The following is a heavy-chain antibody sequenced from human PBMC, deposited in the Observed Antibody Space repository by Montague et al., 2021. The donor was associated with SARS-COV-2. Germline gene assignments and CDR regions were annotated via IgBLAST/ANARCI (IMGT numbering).Heavy chain of an antibody. V-gene: IGHV6-1*01. J-gene: IGHJ6*02. D-gene: IGHD1-1*01. CDR2: TYYRTKWYN. CDR1: GDSVSSNSAT. Sequence: CAISGDSVSSNSATWDWLRQSPSRGLDWLGRTYYRTKWYNDYAVSVRGRVTINPDTSKNQFSLQLNSVTPEDTAIYYCTSGREGNYNVIDVWGQGTTVTASS. CDR3: TSGREGNYNVIDV.